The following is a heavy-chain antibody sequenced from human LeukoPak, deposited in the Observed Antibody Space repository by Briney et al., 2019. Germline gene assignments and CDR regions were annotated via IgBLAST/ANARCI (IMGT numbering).Heavy chain of an antibody. V-gene: IGHV3-7*01. CDR1: GFTFSSYW. CDR3: ARLRFLEWLRYYMDV. D-gene: IGHD3-3*01. CDR2: IKQDGSEK. J-gene: IGHJ6*03. Sequence: GGSLRLSCAASGFTFSSYWMSWVRQAPGKGLEWVANIKQDGSEKYYVDSVKGRFTISRDNAKNSLYLQMNSLRAKDTAVYYCARLRFLEWLRYYMDVWGKGTTVTVSS.